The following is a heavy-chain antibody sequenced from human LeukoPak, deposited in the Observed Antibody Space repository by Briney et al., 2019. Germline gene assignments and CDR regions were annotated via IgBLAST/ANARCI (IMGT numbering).Heavy chain of an antibody. V-gene: IGHV4-59*01. Sequence: SETLSLPCTVSGASLCSYYWSWMRQPPGKGLEWIGYIYYSGSTRYNPSLKSRVSISVDASKNQFTLKLSSVTAADTAVYYCARVGILRFPSNWFDPWGQGTLVTVSS. CDR3: ARVGILRFPSNWFDP. CDR2: IYYSGST. CDR1: GASLCSYY. D-gene: IGHD3-3*01. J-gene: IGHJ5*02.